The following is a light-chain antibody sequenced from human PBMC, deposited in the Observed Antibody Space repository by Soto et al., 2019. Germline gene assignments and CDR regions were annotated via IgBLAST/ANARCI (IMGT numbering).Light chain of an antibody. CDR1: QVIRTS. V-gene: IGKV1-9*01. CDR2: AAS. J-gene: IGKJ5*01. Sequence: DIQLTQSPSFLSPSIGESVTITCRASQVIRTSLAWYQVKPGKAPKLLIYAASSLQSGVPSRLRGSGSGTELTITISSMKNEDFATYYCLQHNSYPITFGHGTRLEIK. CDR3: LQHNSYPIT.